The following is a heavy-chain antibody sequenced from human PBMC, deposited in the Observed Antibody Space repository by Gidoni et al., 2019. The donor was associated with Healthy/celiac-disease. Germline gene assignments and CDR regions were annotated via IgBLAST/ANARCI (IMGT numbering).Heavy chain of an antibody. CDR3: ARGHFGESYRWFDP. CDR2: IYYSGST. D-gene: IGHD3-10*01. J-gene: IGHJ5*02. V-gene: IGHV4-59*01. Sequence: QVQLQESGPGLVKPSATLSLPCTVSGGSISSYYWSWIRQPPGKGLEWIGYIYYSGSTNYNPSLKSRVTISVDTSKNQFSLKLSSVTAADTAVYYCARGHFGESYRWFDPWGQGTLVTVSS. CDR1: GGSISSYY.